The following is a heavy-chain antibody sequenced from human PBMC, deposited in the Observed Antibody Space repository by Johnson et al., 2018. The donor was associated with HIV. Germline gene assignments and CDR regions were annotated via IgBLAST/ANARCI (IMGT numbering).Heavy chain of an antibody. J-gene: IGHJ3*02. V-gene: IGHV3-30*04. CDR1: GFTFSRYA. CDR3: ARDPFGALDGDAFDI. D-gene: IGHD3-10*01. CDR2: ISYDGSNK. Sequence: QVQLLESGGGVVQPGRSLRLSCAASGFTFSRYAMHWVRQAPVKGLEWVAVISYDGSNKYYADSVKARFTISRDNSKNTLYLQMNSLRAEDTAVYYCARDPFGALDGDAFDIWGQGTMVTVSS.